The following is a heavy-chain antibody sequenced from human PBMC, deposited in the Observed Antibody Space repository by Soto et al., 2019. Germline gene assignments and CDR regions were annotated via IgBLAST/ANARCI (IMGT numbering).Heavy chain of an antibody. CDR3: ARVPLWFGEFQYNWFDP. D-gene: IGHD3-10*01. CDR2: ISYDGSNK. Sequence: AGGSLRLSCAASGFTFSSYAMHWVRQAPGKGLEWVAVISYDGSNKYYADSVKGRFTISRDNSKNTLYLQMNSLRAEDTAVYYCARVPLWFGEFQYNWFDPWGQGTLVTVSS. J-gene: IGHJ5*02. V-gene: IGHV3-30-3*01. CDR1: GFTFSSYA.